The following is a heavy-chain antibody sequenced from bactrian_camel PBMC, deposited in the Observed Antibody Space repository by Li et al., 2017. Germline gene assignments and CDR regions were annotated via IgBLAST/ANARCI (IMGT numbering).Heavy chain of an antibody. CDR2: IDSDGIA. J-gene: IGHJ4*01. CDR1: GYTYSGHC. CDR3: KMDIVGTCFGAKEGEH. V-gene: IGHV3S53*01. D-gene: IGHD5*01. Sequence: HVQLVESGGGSVQAGGSLRLSCAFSGYTYSGHCMGWFRQAPGKDREFVSSIDSDGIAKYADSAKGRFTISQDKAKNTVYLQMNSLKPEDTAMYYCKMDIVGTCFGAKEGEHWGQGTQVTVS.